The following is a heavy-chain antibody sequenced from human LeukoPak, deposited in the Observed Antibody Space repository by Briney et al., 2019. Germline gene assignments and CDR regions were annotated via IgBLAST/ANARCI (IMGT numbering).Heavy chain of an antibody. J-gene: IGHJ4*02. D-gene: IGHD2-8*01. CDR2: INPSGGST. CDR3: ARDHRRVPRTNGVCYNLDTCTTSTIFDY. Sequence: ASVKVSCKASGYTFTSYYMHWGRQAPGQGLEWMGIINPSGGSTSYAQKFQGRVTMTRDTSTSTVYMELSSLRSEDTAVYYCARDHRRVPRTNGVCYNLDTCTTSTIFDYWGQGTLGTVSS. V-gene: IGHV1-46*01. CDR1: GYTFTSYY.